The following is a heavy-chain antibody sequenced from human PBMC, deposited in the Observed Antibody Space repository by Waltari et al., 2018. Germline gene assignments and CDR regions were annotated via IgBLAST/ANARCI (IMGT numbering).Heavy chain of an antibody. V-gene: IGHV3-48*03. CDR1: GFTFRSYE. CDR3: ARVPYYDFWSGYTYGMDV. J-gene: IGHJ6*02. Sequence: EVQLVESGGGLVQPGGSLRLSCAASGFTFRSYEMNWVRQAPGKGLEWVSYISSSGSTIYYADSVKGRFTISRDNAKNSLYLQMNSLRAEDTAVYYCARVPYYDFWSGYTYGMDVWGQGTTVTVSS. CDR2: ISSSGSTI. D-gene: IGHD3-3*01.